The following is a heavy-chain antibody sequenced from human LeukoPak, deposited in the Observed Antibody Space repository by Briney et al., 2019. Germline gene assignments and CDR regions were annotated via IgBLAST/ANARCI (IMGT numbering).Heavy chain of an antibody. CDR2: ISSDGSSA. Sequence: PGRSLRLSCAASGFTFSNYWMHWVRQAPGKGLVWVSHISSDGSSASYADSVKGRFTISRDNAKSTLYLQMNSLRAEDTALYYCARTTVSGTYSDLGYWGQGTLVTVSS. V-gene: IGHV3-74*01. D-gene: IGHD3-22*01. J-gene: IGHJ4*02. CDR1: GFTFSNYW. CDR3: ARTTVSGTYSDLGY.